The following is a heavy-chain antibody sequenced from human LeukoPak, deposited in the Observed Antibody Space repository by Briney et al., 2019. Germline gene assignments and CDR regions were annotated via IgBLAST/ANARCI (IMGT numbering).Heavy chain of an antibody. J-gene: IGHJ3*02. CDR1: GFTFSSYG. D-gene: IGHD2/OR15-2a*01. CDR2: ISGSGGST. Sequence: GGSLRLSCAASGFTFSSYGMSWVRQAPGKGLEWVSAISGSGGSTYYADSVKGRFTISKDNSKNTLYLQMNSLRDEDTAVYYCARDTPLYADSPDAFDIWGQGTMVTVSS. CDR3: ARDTPLYADSPDAFDI. V-gene: IGHV3-23*01.